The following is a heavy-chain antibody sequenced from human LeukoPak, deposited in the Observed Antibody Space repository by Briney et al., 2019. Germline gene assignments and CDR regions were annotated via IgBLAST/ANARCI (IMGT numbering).Heavy chain of an antibody. D-gene: IGHD6-19*01. CDR2: IKQDGSEK. Sequence: PGGSLRLSCAASGFTFSSYWMSWVRQAPGKGLEWVAIIKQDGSEKYHVGSVKRRFTNTRDNAENSLYLQMNNLRGEDWAVYFCARAGYSSGWDYWGQGTPVTVSS. V-gene: IGHV3-7*01. CDR3: ARAGYSSGWDY. J-gene: IGHJ4*02. CDR1: GFTFSSYW.